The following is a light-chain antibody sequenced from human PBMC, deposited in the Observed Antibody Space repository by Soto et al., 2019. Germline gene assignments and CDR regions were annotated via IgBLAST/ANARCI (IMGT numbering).Light chain of an antibody. Sequence: DIHMTQSPSTLSASVGDRITIACRASRTISIWLAWYQQKAGKAPKLLIYDASSLESEVPSRFSGSGSETEFTLTNSSLQPDDFATYYCQQFNSPLYTFGQGTKLE. CDR1: RTISIW. V-gene: IGKV1-5*01. CDR2: DAS. CDR3: QQFNSPLYT. J-gene: IGKJ2*01.